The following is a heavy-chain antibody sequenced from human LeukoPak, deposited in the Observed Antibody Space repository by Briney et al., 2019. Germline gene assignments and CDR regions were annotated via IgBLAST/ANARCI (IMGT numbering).Heavy chain of an antibody. CDR1: GGSISSSSYY. V-gene: IGHV4-39*01. J-gene: IGHJ4*02. CDR3: ARPSYSYGADY. CDR2: IYYSGST. D-gene: IGHD5-18*01. Sequence: PSETLSLNCTVSGGSISSSSYYWGWIRQPPGKGLEWIGSIYYSGSTYYNPSLKSRVTISVDTSKNQFSLKLSSVTAADTAVYYCARPSYSYGADYWGQGTLVTVSS.